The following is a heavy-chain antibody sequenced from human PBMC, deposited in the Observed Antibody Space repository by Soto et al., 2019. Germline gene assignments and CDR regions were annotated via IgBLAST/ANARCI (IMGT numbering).Heavy chain of an antibody. CDR2: INHSGST. CDR1: GESFSGFH. V-gene: IGHV4-34*01. D-gene: IGHD2-2*01. J-gene: IGHJ5*02. CDR3: ARGRSRYSNTFHTWLDP. Sequence: SETLSLTCAVYGESFSGFHWNWIRQPPGKGLEWIGEINHSGSTTYTPSLKSRVTISRDTSRNQFSLKLSSVTAADTAVYYCARGRSRYSNTFHTWLDPWGQGALVTVSS.